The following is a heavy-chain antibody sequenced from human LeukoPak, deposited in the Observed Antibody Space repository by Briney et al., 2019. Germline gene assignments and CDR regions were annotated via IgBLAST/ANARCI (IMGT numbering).Heavy chain of an antibody. V-gene: IGHV3-74*01. D-gene: IGHD1-26*01. Sequence: GGSLRLSCVASGFTFSSRWMHWVRQGPGKGLVWVSRIKSDGRSTNYADSVKGRFTISRDDAKNTLYLQMNSLRAEDTAVYYCARGGRPPEALGDTFDIWGQGTLVTVSS. CDR1: GFTFSSRW. CDR2: IKSDGRST. CDR3: ARGGRPPEALGDTFDI. J-gene: IGHJ3*02.